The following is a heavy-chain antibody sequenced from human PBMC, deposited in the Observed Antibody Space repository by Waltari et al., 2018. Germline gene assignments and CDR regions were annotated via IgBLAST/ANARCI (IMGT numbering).Heavy chain of an antibody. CDR3: ARDYDFWSGPFDY. Sequence: EVQLVESGGGLVKPGGSLRLSCAASGFTFSSYSMNWVRRAPGKGLEWVSSISSSSSYIYYADSVKGRFTISRDNAKNSLYLQMNSLRAEDTAVYYCARDYDFWSGPFDYWGQGTLVTVSS. V-gene: IGHV3-21*01. D-gene: IGHD3-3*01. CDR1: GFTFSSYS. J-gene: IGHJ4*02. CDR2: ISSSSSYI.